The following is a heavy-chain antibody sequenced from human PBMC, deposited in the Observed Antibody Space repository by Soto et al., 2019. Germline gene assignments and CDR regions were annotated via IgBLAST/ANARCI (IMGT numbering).Heavy chain of an antibody. D-gene: IGHD2-2*01. CDR1: GYTFTSYA. CDR3: ARGHGYCSGTSCYGLGAFDI. V-gene: IGHV1-3*01. J-gene: IGHJ3*02. Sequence: QVQLVQSGAEVKKPGASVKVSCKASGYTFTSYAMHWVRQAPGQRLEWMGWINAGNGNTKYSQKFQGRVTITRDTSASTAYMELSRLRSEDTAVYYCARGHGYCSGTSCYGLGAFDIWGQGTMVTVSS. CDR2: INAGNGNT.